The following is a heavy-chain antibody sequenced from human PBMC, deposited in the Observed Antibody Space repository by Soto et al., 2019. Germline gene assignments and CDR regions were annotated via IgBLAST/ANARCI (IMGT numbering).Heavy chain of an antibody. CDR2: IYYSGST. J-gene: IGHJ3*02. CDR3: ARGRDTYYDILTRERGAFDI. CDR1: GGSISSGDYY. Sequence: KTSETLSLTCTVSGGSISSGDYYWSWIRQPPGKGLEWIGYIYYSGSTYYNPSLKSRVTISVDTSKNQFSLKLSSVTAADTAVYYCARGRDTYYDILTRERGAFDIWGQGTMVTVSS. D-gene: IGHD3-9*01. V-gene: IGHV4-30-4*01.